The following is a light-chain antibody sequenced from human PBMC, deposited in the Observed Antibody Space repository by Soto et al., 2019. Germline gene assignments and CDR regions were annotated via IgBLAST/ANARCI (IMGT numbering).Light chain of an antibody. CDR2: GSS. Sequence: EIVLTQSPGTLSLSPGERATLSCRASQSVSSTYLGWYQQKPGQAPRLLISGSSNRATGIPDRFSGSWSGTYFTLTISRLAPEDFAVYYCQQCGTIPFTGGPGTKVDV. CDR3: QQCGTIPFT. V-gene: IGKV3-20*01. CDR1: QSVSSTY. J-gene: IGKJ3*01.